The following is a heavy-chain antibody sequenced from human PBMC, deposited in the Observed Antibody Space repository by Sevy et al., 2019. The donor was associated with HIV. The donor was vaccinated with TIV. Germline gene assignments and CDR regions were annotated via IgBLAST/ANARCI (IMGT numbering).Heavy chain of an antibody. CDR3: VKAIAKDGSF. V-gene: IGHV3-7*01. CDR1: GFSLNNYW. Sequence: GGSLRLSCVASGFSLNNYWMNWVRQAPGKGLEWVANINQDGSVKYYWDSVRGRLTISRDNARNLVFLQMSSLRVDDSALYYCVKAIAKDGSFWGQGTLVTVSS. D-gene: IGHD6-13*01. J-gene: IGHJ4*02. CDR2: INQDGSVK.